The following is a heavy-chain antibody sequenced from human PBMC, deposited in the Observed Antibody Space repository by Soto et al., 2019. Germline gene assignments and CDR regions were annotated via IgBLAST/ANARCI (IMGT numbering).Heavy chain of an antibody. Sequence: EVHLVESGGGSVQPGGSLKLSCAGYGFAFSSYWIHWVRQVPGKGLVWVSRINGDGSTTSYADSVRGRFTISRDNAKDTLYLQMNSLRAEDTALYYCARVGQGRYYFDYWGQGTLVTVSS. CDR3: ARVGQGRYYFDY. CDR2: INGDGSTT. CDR1: GFAFSSYW. J-gene: IGHJ4*02. V-gene: IGHV3-74*01.